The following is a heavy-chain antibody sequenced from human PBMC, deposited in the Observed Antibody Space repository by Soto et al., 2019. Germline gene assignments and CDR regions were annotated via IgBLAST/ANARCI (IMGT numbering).Heavy chain of an antibody. Sequence: ASVKVSCKASGYTFISYAMHWVRQAPGQRLEWMGWTNADNGNTKYSQKFQGRVTITRDTSASTAYMELSSLRSEDTAVYYCARDLRAVAGYYFYYGMDVWGQGTTVTVSS. V-gene: IGHV1-3*01. CDR2: TNADNGNT. CDR1: GYTFISYA. D-gene: IGHD6-19*01. CDR3: ARDLRAVAGYYFYYGMDV. J-gene: IGHJ6*02.